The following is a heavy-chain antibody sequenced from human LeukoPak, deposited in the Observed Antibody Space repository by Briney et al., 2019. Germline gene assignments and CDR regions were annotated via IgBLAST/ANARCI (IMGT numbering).Heavy chain of an antibody. D-gene: IGHD3-10*01. CDR1: GFTFSSYW. CDR3: ARAVRDMVRGVSAFYFDY. V-gene: IGHV3-74*01. Sequence: GGSLRLSCAASGFTFSSYWMHWVRQAPGKGLVWVSRINSDGSSTSYADSVKGRFTISRDNAENTLYLQMNSLRAEDTAVYYCARAVRDMVRGVSAFYFDYWGQGTLVTVSS. J-gene: IGHJ4*02. CDR2: INSDGSST.